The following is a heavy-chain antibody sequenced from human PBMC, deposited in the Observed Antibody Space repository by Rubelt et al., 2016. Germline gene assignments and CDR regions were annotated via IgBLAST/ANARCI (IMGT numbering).Heavy chain of an antibody. J-gene: IGHJ6*03. CDR2: IYHSGST. D-gene: IGHD2-15*01. CDR3: ARDGTYSTSYYYYYMDV. CDR1: GGSISSSSYY. V-gene: IGHV4-39*07. Sequence: QLQLQESGPGLVKPSETLSLTCTVSGGSISSSSYYWGWIRQPPGKGLEWIGSIYHSGSTYYNPSLMIRVTISVDTSKNQFSLKLSSVTAADTAVYYCARDGTYSTSYYYYYMDVWGKGTTVTVSS.